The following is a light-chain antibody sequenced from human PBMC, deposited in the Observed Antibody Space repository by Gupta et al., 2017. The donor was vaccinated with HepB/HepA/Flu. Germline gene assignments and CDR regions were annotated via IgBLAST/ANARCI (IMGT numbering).Light chain of an antibody. CDR3: ATWDDSLSDVV. V-gene: IGLV1-44*01. J-gene: IGLJ3*02. Sequence: QSVLTQPPSASGTPGQRVTISCSGSSSNIGSNTVTWYQQLPGTAPKLLIYSIDQRPSGVPDRFSGSKSGTSASLDISGLQSEDEADYYCATWDDSLSDVVFGGGTKLTGL. CDR2: SID. CDR1: SSNIGSNT.